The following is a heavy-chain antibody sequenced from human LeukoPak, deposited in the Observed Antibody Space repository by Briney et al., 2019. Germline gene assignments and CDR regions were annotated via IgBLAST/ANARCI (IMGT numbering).Heavy chain of an antibody. Sequence: PGGSLRLSCVASGFTFSNYWMSWVRQAPGKGLEWVANIKQAGNEKYYVDSVKGRFTISRDNAKNSLYLQVDSLRAEDTAVYYCARLNDYGDYSLDYWGQGTPVTVSS. D-gene: IGHD4-17*01. CDR1: GFTFSNYW. J-gene: IGHJ4*02. V-gene: IGHV3-7*01. CDR2: IKQAGNEK. CDR3: ARLNDYGDYSLDY.